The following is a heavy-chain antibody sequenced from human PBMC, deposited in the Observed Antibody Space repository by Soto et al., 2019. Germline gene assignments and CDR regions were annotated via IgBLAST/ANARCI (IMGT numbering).Heavy chain of an antibody. CDR3: AGASYGSGSGVA. J-gene: IGHJ5*02. D-gene: IGHD3-10*01. CDR1: GFTVSSNY. V-gene: IGHV3-53*04. CDR2: IYSGAGT. Sequence: EVQLVESGGGLVQPGGSLRLSCAASGFTVSSNYMSWVRQAPGKGLEWVSVIYSGAGTYYADSVKGRFTISRHNSKNTLYPQMNRLRPEDTAVYYCAGASYGSGSGVAWGQGTLVTVSS.